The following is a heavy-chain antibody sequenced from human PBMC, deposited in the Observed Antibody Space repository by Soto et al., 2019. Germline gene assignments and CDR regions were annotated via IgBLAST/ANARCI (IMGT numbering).Heavy chain of an antibody. J-gene: IGHJ6*02. CDR3: AVSLYGVVLHYYYRMDV. D-gene: IGHD3-3*01. CDR2: VIPMFGAP. Sequence: KLSRTASVGSFSTFAISGLRQAPAQGLDWMGGVIPMFGAPHYAQEFLGRVTFTADDSTRTAYMEISGLTFVDTVFYDCAVSLYGVVLHYYYRMDVWGPGTSVTVSS. V-gene: IGHV1-69*01. CDR1: VGSFSTFA.